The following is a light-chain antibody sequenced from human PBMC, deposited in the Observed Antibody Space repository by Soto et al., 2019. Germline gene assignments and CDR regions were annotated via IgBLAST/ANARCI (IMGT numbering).Light chain of an antibody. V-gene: IGKV3-11*01. J-gene: IGKJ3*01. Sequence: EIVLTQSPATLSLSPGERATLSCRASQSVSSFLAWYQQKPGQPPRLLIYDASNRATGIPGRFSGSGSGTDFTLTISSLETEDFAAYYCQQRGNWPPTFGPGTKVDI. CDR2: DAS. CDR3: QQRGNWPPT. CDR1: QSVSSF.